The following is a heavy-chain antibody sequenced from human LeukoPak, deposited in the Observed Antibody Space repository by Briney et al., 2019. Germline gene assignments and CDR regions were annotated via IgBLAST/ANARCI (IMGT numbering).Heavy chain of an antibody. CDR3: VREGPRGLAFDI. J-gene: IGHJ3*02. D-gene: IGHD3/OR15-3a*01. Sequence: GVSLRLSCAASGFTFRSHDMSWVRQAPGNGLEWVSGISGSGGSTFYADSVKGRFAISRDNSKNTLYLQMNGLRVEDTAVYYCVREGPRGLAFDIWGQGTMVTVSS. CDR1: GFTFRSHD. CDR2: ISGSGGST. V-gene: IGHV3-23*01.